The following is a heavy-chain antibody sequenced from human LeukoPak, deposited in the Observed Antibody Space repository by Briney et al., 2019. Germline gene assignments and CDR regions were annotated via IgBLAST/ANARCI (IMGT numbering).Heavy chain of an antibody. CDR2: IYSGGST. V-gene: IGHV3-53*01. CDR1: GNYW. CDR3: ARLRVSDFDY. J-gene: IGHJ4*02. D-gene: IGHD6-13*01. Sequence: GGSLRLSCAASGNYWMHWVRQAPGKGLEWVSVIYSGGSTYYADSVKGRFTISRDNSKNTLYLQMNSLRAEDTAVYYCARLRVSDFDYWGQGTLVTVSS.